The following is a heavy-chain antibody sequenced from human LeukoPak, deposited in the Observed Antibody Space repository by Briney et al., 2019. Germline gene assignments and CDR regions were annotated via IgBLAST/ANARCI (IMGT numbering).Heavy chain of an antibody. V-gene: IGHV1-18*01. CDR1: GYTFTSYG. Sequence: RDSVKVSCTASGYTFTSYGISWVRQAPGQGLQWMGLISAYNGNTNYAQKLQGRVTMTTDTSTSTAYMELSSLRSEDTAVYYCARDTGDAFDIWGQGTMVTVSS. CDR3: ARDTGDAFDI. D-gene: IGHD4-11*01. J-gene: IGHJ3*02. CDR2: ISAYNGNT.